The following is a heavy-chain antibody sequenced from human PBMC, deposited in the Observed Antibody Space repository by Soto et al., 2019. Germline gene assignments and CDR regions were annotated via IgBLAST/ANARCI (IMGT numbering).Heavy chain of an antibody. V-gene: IGHV1-69*13. CDR2: IIPIFGTA. CDR1: GGTFSSYA. CDR3: ARDRRSITIFGVVPRDYYGMDV. J-gene: IGHJ6*02. D-gene: IGHD3-3*01. Sequence: ASVKVSCKASGGTFSSYAISWVRQAPGQGLEWMGGIIPIFGTANYAQKFQGRVTITADESTSTAYMELSSLRSEDTAVYYCARDRRSITIFGVVPRDYYGMDVWGQGTTVTVSS.